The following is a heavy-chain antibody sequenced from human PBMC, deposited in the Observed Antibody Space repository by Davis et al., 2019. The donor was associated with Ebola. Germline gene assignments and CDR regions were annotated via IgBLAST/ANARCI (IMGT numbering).Heavy chain of an antibody. D-gene: IGHD2-8*01. CDR1: GGSFSGYY. Sequence: SETLSLTCAVYGGSFSGYYWSWIRQPPGKGLEWIGEINHSGSTNYNPSLKSRVTISVDTSKNQFSLKLSSVTAADTAVYYCARTLYCTNGVCYGGDWFDPWGQGTLVTVSS. J-gene: IGHJ5*02. CDR3: ARTLYCTNGVCYGGDWFDP. V-gene: IGHV4-34*01. CDR2: INHSGST.